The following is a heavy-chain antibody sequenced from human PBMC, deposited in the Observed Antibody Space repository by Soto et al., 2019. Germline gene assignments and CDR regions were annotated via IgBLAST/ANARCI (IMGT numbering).Heavy chain of an antibody. CDR2: IYYSGST. V-gene: IGHV4-59*01. CDR1: GGSISSYY. Sequence: SETLSLTCTVSGGSISSYYWSWIRQPPGKGLEWIGYIYYSGSTNYNPSLKSRVTISVDTSKNQFSLKLSFVTAADTAVYYCARVLYATMYYFDYWGQGTLVTVSS. CDR3: ARVLYATMYYFDY. D-gene: IGHD4-17*01. J-gene: IGHJ4*02.